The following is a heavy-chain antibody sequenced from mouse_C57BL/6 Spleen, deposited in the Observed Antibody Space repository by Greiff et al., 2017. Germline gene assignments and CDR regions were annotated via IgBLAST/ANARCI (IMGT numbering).Heavy chain of an antibody. D-gene: IGHD2-4*01. CDR1: GYTFTDYE. CDR3: TRGLRRGLAY. Sequence: QVQLQQSGAELVRPGASVTLSCKASGYTFTDYEMHWVKQTPVHGLEWIGAIDPEAGGTAYNQKFKGQAILTADTSSSTAYMELRSLTSEDSAVYYCTRGLRRGLAYWGQGTLVTVSA. J-gene: IGHJ3*01. CDR2: IDPEAGGT. V-gene: IGHV1-15*01.